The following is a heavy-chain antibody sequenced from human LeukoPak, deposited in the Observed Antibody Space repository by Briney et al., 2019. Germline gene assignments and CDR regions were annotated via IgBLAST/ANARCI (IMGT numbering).Heavy chain of an antibody. D-gene: IGHD3-3*01. CDR1: GGTFSSYA. CDR3: AREGFTIFGVVIDYYYGMDV. J-gene: IGHJ6*02. Sequence: SSVNVSSTASGGTFSSYAISWVRQAPGQGLKWMGRIIPIFGIANYAQKFQGRVTITADKSTSTAYMELSSLRSEDTAVYYCAREGFTIFGVVIDYYYGMDVWGQGTTVTVSS. CDR2: IIPIFGIA. V-gene: IGHV1-69*04.